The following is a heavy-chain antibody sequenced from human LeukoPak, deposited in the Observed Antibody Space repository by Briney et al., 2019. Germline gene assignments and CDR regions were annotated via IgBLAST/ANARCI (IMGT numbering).Heavy chain of an antibody. J-gene: IGHJ4*02. D-gene: IGHD6-13*01. Sequence: GGSLRLSCAASGFTFSRYSMNWVRQAPGKGLEWVSSISSSGSSIYYADSVKGRFTISRDNDKNSLYLQMNSLRAEDTAVYYCARGTAAAKIDYWGQGTLVTVSS. CDR2: ISSSGSSI. V-gene: IGHV3-21*01. CDR3: ARGTAAAKIDY. CDR1: GFTFSRYS.